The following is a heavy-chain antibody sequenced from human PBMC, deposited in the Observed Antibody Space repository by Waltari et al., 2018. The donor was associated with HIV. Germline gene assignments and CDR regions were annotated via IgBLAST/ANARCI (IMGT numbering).Heavy chain of an antibody. D-gene: IGHD6-19*01. CDR3: ARGAYSSGWTFDY. Sequence: QVQLVESGGGVVQPGRSLRLSCAASGFPSRSFTMPWVRQAPGKGLEWVALISYDGSNKYYADSVKGRFTISRDDSKNTLYLQMNSLRAEDTAVYYCARGAYSSGWTFDYWGQGTLVTVSS. CDR1: GFPSRSFT. CDR2: ISYDGSNK. J-gene: IGHJ4*02. V-gene: IGHV3-30*04.